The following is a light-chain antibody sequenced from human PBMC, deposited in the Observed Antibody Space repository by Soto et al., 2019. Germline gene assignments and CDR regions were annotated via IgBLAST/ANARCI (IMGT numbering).Light chain of an antibody. V-gene: IGKV3-20*01. J-gene: IGKJ1*01. CDR2: GAS. Sequence: EIVMTQSPATLSMSPGERATLSCRASQSVANNLAWYQQKPGQAPRLLIYGASSRATGIPDRFSGSGSGTDFTLTISRLEPEDFAVYYCQQYGSSSWTFGQGTKVDIK. CDR3: QQYGSSSWT. CDR1: QSVANN.